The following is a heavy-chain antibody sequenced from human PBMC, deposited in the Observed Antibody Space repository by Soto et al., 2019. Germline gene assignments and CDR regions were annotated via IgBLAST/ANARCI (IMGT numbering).Heavy chain of an antibody. J-gene: IGHJ3*02. CDR3: AGRRITMVRGVIRAFDI. CDR2: IIPIFGTA. Sequence: SVKVSCKASVGTFSSYAISWVRQAPGQGLEWMGGIIPIFGTANYAQKFQGRVTITADKSTSTAYMELSSLRSEDTAVYYCAGRRITMVRGVIRAFDIWGQGTMVTVSS. D-gene: IGHD3-10*01. V-gene: IGHV1-69*06. CDR1: VGTFSSYA.